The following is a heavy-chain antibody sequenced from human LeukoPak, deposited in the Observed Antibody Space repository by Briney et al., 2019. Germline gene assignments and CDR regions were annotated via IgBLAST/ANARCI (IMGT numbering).Heavy chain of an antibody. CDR1: GFTFSSYW. V-gene: IGHV3-74*01. CDR2: INSDGSST. Sequence: GGSLRLSCAASGFTFSSYWMHWVRQAPGKGLVWVSRINSDGSSTSYADSVKGRFTISRDNAKNTLYLQMNSLRAEDTAVYYCARDLGSSWSHNWFDPWGQGTLVTVSS. D-gene: IGHD6-13*01. CDR3: ARDLGSSWSHNWFDP. J-gene: IGHJ5*02.